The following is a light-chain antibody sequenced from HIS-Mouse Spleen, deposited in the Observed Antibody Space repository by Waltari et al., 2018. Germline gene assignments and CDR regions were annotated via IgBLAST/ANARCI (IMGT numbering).Light chain of an antibody. Sequence: QSALTQPASVSGSPGQSITIPCTGTSSDVGGQNYVPWYQQHPGKAPKLMIYEVSNRHSGVSNRFSGSKSGNTASLTISGLQAEDEADYYCSSYTSSSSWVFGGGTKLTVL. CDR2: EVS. CDR1: SSDVGGQNY. V-gene: IGLV2-14*01. J-gene: IGLJ3*02. CDR3: SSYTSSSSWV.